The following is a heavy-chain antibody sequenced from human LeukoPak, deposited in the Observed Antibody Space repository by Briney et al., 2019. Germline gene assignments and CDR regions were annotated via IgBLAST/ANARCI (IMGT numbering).Heavy chain of an antibody. CDR2: ISSSSSYI. D-gene: IGHD3-22*01. J-gene: IGHJ4*02. Sequence: GGSLRLSCAASGFTFSSYSMNWVRQAPGKGLEWVSSISSSSSYIYYADSVKGRFTISRDNAKNSLYLQMNSLRAEDTAVYYCARAYKYYYDSTYYFDYWGQGTLVTVSS. V-gene: IGHV3-21*01. CDR3: ARAYKYYYDSTYYFDY. CDR1: GFTFSSYS.